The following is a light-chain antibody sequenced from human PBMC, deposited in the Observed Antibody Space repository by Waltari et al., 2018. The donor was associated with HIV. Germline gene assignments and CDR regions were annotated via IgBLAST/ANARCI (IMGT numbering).Light chain of an antibody. Sequence: QSALTQPPSASGSPGQSVTISCTGTSSDVGGYKYVSWYHQHPGKAPKLMIYEVSKRPSGVPDRFSGSKSGNTASLTVSGLQAEDEADYYCSSYAGSNNFGVFGGGTKLTVL. CDR1: SSDVGGYKY. V-gene: IGLV2-8*01. CDR2: EVS. J-gene: IGLJ2*01. CDR3: SSYAGSNNFGV.